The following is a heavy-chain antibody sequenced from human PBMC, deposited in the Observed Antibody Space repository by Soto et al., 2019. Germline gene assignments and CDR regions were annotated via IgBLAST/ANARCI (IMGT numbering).Heavy chain of an antibody. D-gene: IGHD5-12*01. CDR2: ITSSSTYT. Sequence: EVQLVESGGGLVQPGGSLRLSCAASGFSFSFYGMNWVRQAPGKGLEWVASITSSSTYTHYADSVRGRFTISRDNAKNSLYLQLNSLRAEDTALYYCAREVPNSGYRYFDSWGQGTLVTVSS. CDR3: AREVPNSGYRYFDS. CDR1: GFSFSFYG. V-gene: IGHV3-21*01. J-gene: IGHJ4*02.